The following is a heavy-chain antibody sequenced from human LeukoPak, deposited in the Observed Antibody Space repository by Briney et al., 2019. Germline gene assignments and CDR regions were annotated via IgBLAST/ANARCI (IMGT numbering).Heavy chain of an antibody. J-gene: IGHJ2*01. V-gene: IGHV4-34*01. CDR2: INHSGST. CDR3: ARQMVHDYGGPGYFDL. CDR1: GGSFSGYY. Sequence: SETLSLTCAVYGGSFSGYYWSWIRQPPGKGLEWIGEINHSGSTNYNPSLKSRVTISVDTSKNQFSLKLSSVTAADTAVYYCARQMVHDYGGPGYFDLWGRGTLVTVSS. D-gene: IGHD4-23*01.